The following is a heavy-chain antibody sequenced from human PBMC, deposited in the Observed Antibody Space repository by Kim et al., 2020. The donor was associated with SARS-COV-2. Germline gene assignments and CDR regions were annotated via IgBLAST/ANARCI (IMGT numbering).Heavy chain of an antibody. CDR2: INPSGGST. J-gene: IGHJ6*02. D-gene: IGHD6-6*01. Sequence: ASVKVSCKASGYTFTSYYMHWVRQAPGQGLEWMGIINPSGGSTSYAQKFQGRVTMTRDTSTSTVYMELSSLRSEDTAVYYCAREWGLYSSSSFYYYYYGMDVWGQGTTVTVSS. V-gene: IGHV1-46*01. CDR1: GYTFTSYY. CDR3: AREWGLYSSSSFYYYYYGMDV.